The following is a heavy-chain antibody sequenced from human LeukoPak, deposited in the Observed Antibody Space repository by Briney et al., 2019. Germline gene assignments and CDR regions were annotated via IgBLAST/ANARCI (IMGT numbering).Heavy chain of an antibody. CDR1: GFTFSSYG. Sequence: RRSLRLSCAASGFTFSSYGLHWVRQAPGKGLEWVGVIWYDGSNKYYADSAKGRFTSSRDNSMNTLYLQMNSLRAEDTAVYYGAREASLVGGWFDPWGQGTLVTASS. V-gene: IGHV3-33*01. CDR3: AREASLVGGWFDP. CDR2: IWYDGSNK. J-gene: IGHJ5*02.